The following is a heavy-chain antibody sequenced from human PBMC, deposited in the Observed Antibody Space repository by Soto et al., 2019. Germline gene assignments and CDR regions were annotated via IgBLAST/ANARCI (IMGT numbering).Heavy chain of an antibody. CDR2: IHTTANT. D-gene: IGHD6-13*01. J-gene: IGHJ4*02. CDR1: GDSISSYY. V-gene: IGHV4-4*07. CDR3: ARALSSAAGLYFDY. Sequence: PSETLSLTCTVSGDSISSYYWSWIRQPAGKGMEWIGRIHTTANTNYNPSLKSRVTMSIDTSKNQFSLKLSSLTAADTAVYYCARALSSAAGLYFDYWGQGTRVTVSS.